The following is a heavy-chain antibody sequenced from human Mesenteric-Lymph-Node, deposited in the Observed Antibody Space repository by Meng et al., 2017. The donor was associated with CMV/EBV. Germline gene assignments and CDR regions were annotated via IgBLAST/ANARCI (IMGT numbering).Heavy chain of an antibody. CDR1: GFTFSSYP. CDR2: IHNLGRNT. CDR3: AKDRRYCTSTTCPPYYGMDV. D-gene: IGHD2-2*01. Sequence: GESLKISCAASGFTFSSYPMSWVRQAPGKGLEWVSVIHNLGRNTKYTDSVKGRFTISRDNSRNTVFLQMNGLRAEDTALYFCAKDRRYCTSTTCPPYYGMDVWGQGTTVTVSS. V-gene: IGHV3-23*03. J-gene: IGHJ6*02.